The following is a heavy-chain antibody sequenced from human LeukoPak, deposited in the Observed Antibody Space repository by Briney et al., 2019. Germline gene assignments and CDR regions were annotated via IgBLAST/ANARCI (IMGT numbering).Heavy chain of an antibody. CDR3: ARVGVVVTARWFDP. CDR2: IYYSGST. J-gene: IGHJ5*02. V-gene: IGHV4-61*01. Sequence: PSETLSLTCTVSGGSVSSGSYYWSWIRQPPGKGLEWIGYIYYSGSTNYNPSLKSRVTISVDTSKNQFSLKLSSVTAADRAVYYCARVGVVVTARWFDPWGQGTLVTVSS. CDR1: GGSVSSGSYY. D-gene: IGHD2-21*02.